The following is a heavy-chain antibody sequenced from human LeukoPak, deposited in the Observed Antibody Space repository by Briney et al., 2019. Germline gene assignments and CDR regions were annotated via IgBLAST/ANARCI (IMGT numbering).Heavy chain of an antibody. Sequence: GGSLRLSCAASGFTFSNYWMHWVRQAPGKGLVWVSRINSDARSTSYADSVKGRFTISRDNAKNTLYLQMNSLRAEDTALYYCARDRGYGCDYWGQGTLVTVSS. J-gene: IGHJ4*02. D-gene: IGHD5-18*01. CDR2: INSDARST. CDR3: ARDRGYGCDY. CDR1: GFTFSNYW. V-gene: IGHV3-74*01.